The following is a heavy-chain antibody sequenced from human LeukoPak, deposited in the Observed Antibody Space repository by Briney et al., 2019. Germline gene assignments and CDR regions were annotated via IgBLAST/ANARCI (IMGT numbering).Heavy chain of an antibody. CDR1: GYTLTELS. V-gene: IGHV1-24*01. D-gene: IGHD3-3*01. CDR3: ATYKQVAIFGVVTRTFDY. Sequence: GASVKVSCKVSGYTLTELSMHWVRQAPGKGLEWMGGFDPEDGETIYAQKFQGRVTMTEDTSTDTAYMELSSLRSEDTAVYYCATYKQVAIFGVVTRTFDYWGQGTLVTVSS. CDR2: FDPEDGET. J-gene: IGHJ4*02.